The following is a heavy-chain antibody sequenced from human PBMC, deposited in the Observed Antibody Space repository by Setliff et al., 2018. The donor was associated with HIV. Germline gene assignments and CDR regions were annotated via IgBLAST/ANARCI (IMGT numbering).Heavy chain of an antibody. D-gene: IGHD3-16*01. Sequence: LRLSCAPSGFNFVNAWMSWVRQAPGKGLECLGRIKTRADGGAAASAEPVKGRFTISRDDSKSTLYLQMNSLKTEDTAVYYCVAVTSLGGFKVLGSWGQGTLVTVSS. CDR2: IKTRADGGAA. V-gene: IGHV3-15*01. CDR1: GFNFVNAW. CDR3: VAVTSLGGFKVLGS. J-gene: IGHJ4*02.